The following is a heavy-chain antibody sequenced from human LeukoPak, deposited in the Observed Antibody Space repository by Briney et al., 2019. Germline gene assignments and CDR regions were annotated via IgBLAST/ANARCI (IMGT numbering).Heavy chain of an antibody. CDR2: IYYSGST. CDR3: ARAGYYDSSGYYEYYFDY. V-gene: IGHV4-59*01. D-gene: IGHD3-22*01. Sequence: PSETLSLTCAVYGGSFSGYYWSWIRQPPGKGLEWIGYIYYSGSTNYNPSLKSRVTISVDTSKNQFSLKLSSVTAADTAVYYCARAGYYDSSGYYEYYFDYWGQGTLVTVSS. J-gene: IGHJ4*02. CDR1: GGSFSGYY.